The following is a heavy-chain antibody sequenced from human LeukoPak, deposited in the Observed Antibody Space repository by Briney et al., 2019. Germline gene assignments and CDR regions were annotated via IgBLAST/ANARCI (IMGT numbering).Heavy chain of an antibody. V-gene: IGHV4-39*01. D-gene: IGHD1-7*01. CDR1: GGSISSSSYY. CDR2: IHYSGST. CDR3: ARLRLELFFDY. J-gene: IGHJ4*02. Sequence: SETLSLTCTVSGGSISSSSYYWGWIRQPPGKGLEWIGSIHYSGSTYYNPSLKSRVTISVDTSKNQFSLKLSSVTAADTAVYYCARLRLELFFDYWGQETLVTVSS.